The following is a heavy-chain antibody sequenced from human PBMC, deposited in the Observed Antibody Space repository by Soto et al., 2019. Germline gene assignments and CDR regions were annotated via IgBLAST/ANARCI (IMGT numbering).Heavy chain of an antibody. CDR1: GFTFSSYW. Sequence: GGSLRLSCAASGFTFSSYWMHWVRQAPGKGLVWVSRINSDGSSTSYADSVKGRFTISRDNAKNTLYLQMNSLRAEDTAVYYCARGKVEAVAFMDVWGQGTTVTVSS. D-gene: IGHD6-19*01. CDR3: ARGKVEAVAFMDV. V-gene: IGHV3-74*01. J-gene: IGHJ6*02. CDR2: INSDGSST.